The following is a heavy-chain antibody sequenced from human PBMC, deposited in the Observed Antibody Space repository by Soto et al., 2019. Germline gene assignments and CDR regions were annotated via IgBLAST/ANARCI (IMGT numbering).Heavy chain of an antibody. V-gene: IGHV4-61*01. J-gene: IGHJ1*01. Sequence: TVSGGSVSSGSYYWSWIRQPPGKGLEWIGYIYYSGSTNYNPSLKSRVTISVDTSKNQFSLKLSSVTAADTAVYYCARSFWYYDFWSGYVGAEYFQHWGQGTLVTVSS. D-gene: IGHD3-3*01. CDR2: IYYSGST. CDR3: ARSFWYYDFWSGYVGAEYFQH. CDR1: GGSVSSGSYY.